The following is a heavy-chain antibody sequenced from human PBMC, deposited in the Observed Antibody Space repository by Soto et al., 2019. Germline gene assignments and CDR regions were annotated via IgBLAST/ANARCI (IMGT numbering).Heavy chain of an antibody. Sequence: SETLSLTCAVSGYSISSGYYWGWIRQPPGKGLEWIGSIYHGGNTSYNPSLKSRVTVSVDTSKNQFSLKLSSVTAADTAVYYCARSVAGTTDTFDYWGQGTLVTVSS. CDR3: ARSVAGTTDTFDY. J-gene: IGHJ4*02. CDR1: GYSISSGYY. V-gene: IGHV4-38-2*01. CDR2: IYHGGNT. D-gene: IGHD6-19*01.